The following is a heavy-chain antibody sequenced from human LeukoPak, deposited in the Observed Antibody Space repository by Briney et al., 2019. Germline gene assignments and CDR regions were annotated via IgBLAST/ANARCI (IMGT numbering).Heavy chain of an antibody. CDR2: INHSGST. V-gene: IGHV4-34*01. J-gene: IGHJ4*02. CDR3: ARAGRWLQRVPPDY. D-gene: IGHD5-24*01. CDR1: GGSFSGYY. Sequence: SETLSLTCAVYGGSFSGYYWSWIRQPPGKGLEWIGEINHSGSTNYNPSLKSRVTISVDTSKNQFSLKLSSVTAADTAVYYCARAGRWLQRVPPDYWGQGTLVTVSS.